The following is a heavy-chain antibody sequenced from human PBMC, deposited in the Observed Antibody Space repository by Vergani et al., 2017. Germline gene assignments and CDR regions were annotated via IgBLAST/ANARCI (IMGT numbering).Heavy chain of an antibody. CDR3: AKDKVAGRDSYYYGMDV. CDR1: GFTFSSSG. V-gene: IGHV3-30*18. Sequence: QVQLVESGGGVVQPGRSLRLSCAASGFTFSSSGMHWVRQAPGKGLVWVAVISYDGSNKYYADSVKGRFTISRDNSKNTLYLQMNSLRAEDTAVYYCAKDKVAGRDSYYYGMDVWGQGTTVTVSS. D-gene: IGHD6-19*01. J-gene: IGHJ6*02. CDR2: ISYDGSNK.